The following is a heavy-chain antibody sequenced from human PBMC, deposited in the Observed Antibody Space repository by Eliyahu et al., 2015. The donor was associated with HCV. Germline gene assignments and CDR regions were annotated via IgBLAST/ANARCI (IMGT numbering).Heavy chain of an antibody. Sequence: QVQLVESGGGVVQPGRSLRLSCAASGXPLNXYXXXXVRXAPGKGLEWVAVISFDGSNTYYVDSVKGRFTISRDSSKNTLYLQMNTLRAEDTAVYYCARSGGPYFGIVMGNYYALDXWGQGTTVTVSS. CDR3: ARSGGPYFGIVMGNYYALDX. D-gene: IGHD3-3*01. V-gene: IGHV3-30*03. J-gene: IGHJ6*02. CDR1: GXPLNXYX. CDR2: ISFDGSNT.